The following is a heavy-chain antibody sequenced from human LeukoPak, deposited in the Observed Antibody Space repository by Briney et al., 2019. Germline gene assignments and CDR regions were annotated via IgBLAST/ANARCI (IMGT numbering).Heavy chain of an antibody. V-gene: IGHV1-8*01. D-gene: IGHD6-19*01. CDR2: MNPNSGNT. CDR3: ARGRYSSGWYKENWFDP. Sequence: GASVKVSCKASGYTFTSFDINWVRQATGQGLEWMGWMNPNSGNTGYAQKFQGRVTMTRNTSIITAYMELSSLRSEDTAVYYCARGRYSSGWYKENWFDPWGQGTLVTVSS. CDR1: GYTFTSFD. J-gene: IGHJ5*02.